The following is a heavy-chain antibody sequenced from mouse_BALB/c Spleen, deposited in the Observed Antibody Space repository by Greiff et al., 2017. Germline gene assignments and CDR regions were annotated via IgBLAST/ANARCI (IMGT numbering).Heavy chain of an antibody. Sequence: VQLVESGPGLVAPSQSLSITCTVSGFSLTNSGVHWVRQSPGKGLEWLGVIWGDGSTNYNSAFKSRLSISKDNSKSQVFLKMNSLQTDDTARYYCAKPYPYAMDYWGQGTSVTVSS. CDR3: AKPYPYAMDY. CDR1: GFSLTNSG. CDR2: IWGDGST. J-gene: IGHJ4*01. V-gene: IGHV2-6-6*01.